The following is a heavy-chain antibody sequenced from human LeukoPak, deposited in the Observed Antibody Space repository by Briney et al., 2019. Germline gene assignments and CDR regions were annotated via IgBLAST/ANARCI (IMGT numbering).Heavy chain of an antibody. V-gene: IGHV3-30*02. J-gene: IGHJ4*02. CDR1: GFTFSSYG. Sequence: GGSLRLSCAGSGFTFSSYGMHWVRQAPGKGLEWVAFINDKGVDKNYADSVKGRFTISRDNSKNTLVLQMNSLRSEDTAVYFCARDNRDWAFDYWGQGTLVTVSS. D-gene: IGHD2-21*02. CDR3: ARDNRDWAFDY. CDR2: INDKGVDK.